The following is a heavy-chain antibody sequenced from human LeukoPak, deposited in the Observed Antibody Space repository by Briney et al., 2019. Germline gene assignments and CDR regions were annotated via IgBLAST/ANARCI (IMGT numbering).Heavy chain of an antibody. J-gene: IGHJ4*02. Sequence: SSETLSLTCTVSGGSISSYYWSWIRQPPGKGLEWIGYIYYSGSTNYNPSLKSRVTISVDTSKNQFSLKLSSVTAADTAVYYCARGSVYYYGSGSYLDYWGQGTLVTVSS. D-gene: IGHD3-10*01. V-gene: IGHV4-59*01. CDR1: GGSISSYY. CDR2: IYYSGST. CDR3: ARGSVYYYGSGSYLDY.